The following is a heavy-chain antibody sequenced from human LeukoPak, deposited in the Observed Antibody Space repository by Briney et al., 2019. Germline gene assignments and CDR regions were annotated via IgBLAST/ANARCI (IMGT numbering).Heavy chain of an antibody. CDR3: AKAGPYSSSSPDY. Sequence: PGRSLRLSCAASGFTFSSYVMHWVRQAPGKGLEWVAVISYDGSNKYYADSVKGRFTISRGNSKNTLYLQMNSLRAEDTAVYYCAKAGPYSSSSPDYWGQGTLVTVSS. CDR2: ISYDGSNK. D-gene: IGHD6-13*01. V-gene: IGHV3-30*18. CDR1: GFTFSSYV. J-gene: IGHJ4*02.